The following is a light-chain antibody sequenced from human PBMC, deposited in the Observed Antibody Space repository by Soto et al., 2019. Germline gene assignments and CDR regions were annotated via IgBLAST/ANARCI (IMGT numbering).Light chain of an antibody. CDR1: SSDVGGYNY. V-gene: IGLV2-14*01. Sequence: QSALTQPASVSGSPGQSITISCTGSSSDVGGYNYVSWYQQHPGKAPKLMIYEVSNRPSGVSNRFSGSKSGNTASLTISGLQAEDEADYYCVSFAGGTYVFGTGTNVTV. J-gene: IGLJ1*01. CDR2: EVS. CDR3: VSFAGGTYV.